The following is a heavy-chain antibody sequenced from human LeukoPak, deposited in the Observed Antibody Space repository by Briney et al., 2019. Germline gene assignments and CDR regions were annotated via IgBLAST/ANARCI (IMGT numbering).Heavy chain of an antibody. J-gene: IGHJ4*02. Sequence: PGGSLRLSCAASGFTFSSYAMHWVRQAPGKGLEWVAVISYDGSNKYYADSVKGRFTISRDNSKNTLYLQMNSLRAEDTAVYYCARDPQYYDFWSGYLYYFDYWGQGTLVTVSS. CDR2: ISYDGSNK. CDR3: ARDPQYYDFWSGYLYYFDY. CDR1: GFTFSSYA. D-gene: IGHD3-3*01. V-gene: IGHV3-30*04.